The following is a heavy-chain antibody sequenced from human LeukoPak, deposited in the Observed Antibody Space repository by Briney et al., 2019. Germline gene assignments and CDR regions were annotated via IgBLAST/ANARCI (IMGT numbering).Heavy chain of an antibody. CDR3: ARETAVHGGIEF. Sequence: SQTLSLTCSVSGDSISSGYFYWNWIRQPAGKGLEWIGRIYPVSGSSSYNPSLQSRATILEDRSRNQFSLKLSAVTASDTALYYCARETAVHGGIEFGGQGIQVTVSS. J-gene: IGHJ4*02. D-gene: IGHD3-10*01. V-gene: IGHV4-61*02. CDR1: GDSISSGYFY. CDR2: IYPVSGSS.